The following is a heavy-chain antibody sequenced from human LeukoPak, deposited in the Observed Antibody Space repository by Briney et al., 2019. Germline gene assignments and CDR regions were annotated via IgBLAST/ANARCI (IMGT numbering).Heavy chain of an antibody. Sequence: PGGSLRLSCAASGFTFSDYYMSWIRQAPGKGLEWVSYISSSGSTIYYADSVKGRFTISRDNAKNSLYLQMNSLRAADTAVYYCARSASWELLGAFDYWGQGTLVTVSS. CDR2: ISSSGSTI. D-gene: IGHD1-26*01. V-gene: IGHV3-11*04. J-gene: IGHJ4*02. CDR3: ARSASWELLGAFDY. CDR1: GFTFSDYY.